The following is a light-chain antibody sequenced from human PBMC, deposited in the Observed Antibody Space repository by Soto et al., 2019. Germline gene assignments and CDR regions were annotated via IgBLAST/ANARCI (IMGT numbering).Light chain of an antibody. CDR1: QSVSSN. V-gene: IGKV3-15*01. CDR3: QQYNNWPPWT. CDR2: GAS. Sequence: EIVMTQSPATLSVSPGERATLSCRASQSVSSNLAWYQQKPGQAPRLLIYGASTRTTGIPARFSGSGSGTEFTLPISSLQSADFAVYYCQQYNNWPPWTFGQGTKVEIK. J-gene: IGKJ1*01.